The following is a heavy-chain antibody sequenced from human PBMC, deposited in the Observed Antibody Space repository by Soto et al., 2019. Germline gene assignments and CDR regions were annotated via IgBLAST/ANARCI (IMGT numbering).Heavy chain of an antibody. CDR3: ARSYYGSGSNLLY. CDR1: GYTFTVYY. J-gene: IGHJ4*02. V-gene: IGHV1-3*01. CDR2: INAGNGNT. D-gene: IGHD3-10*01. Sequence: GASVKVSCKASGYTFTVYYMHWVRQAPGQRLEWMGWINAGNGNTKYSQKFQGRVTITRDTSASTAYMELSSLRSEDTAVYYCARSYYGSGSNLLYWGQGTLVTVSS.